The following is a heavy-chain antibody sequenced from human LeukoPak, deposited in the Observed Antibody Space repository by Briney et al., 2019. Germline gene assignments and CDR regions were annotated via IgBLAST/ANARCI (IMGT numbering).Heavy chain of an antibody. V-gene: IGHV3-23*01. CDR3: AKDRPELRFLEWLFDAFDI. D-gene: IGHD3-3*01. CDR2: ISGSGGST. Sequence: GGSLRLSCAASGFTFSSYAMSWVRQAPGKGLEWVSAISGSGGSTYYADSVKGRFTISRDNSKSTLYLQMNSLRAEDTAVYYCAKDRPELRFLEWLFDAFDIWGQGTMVTVSS. CDR1: GFTFSSYA. J-gene: IGHJ3*02.